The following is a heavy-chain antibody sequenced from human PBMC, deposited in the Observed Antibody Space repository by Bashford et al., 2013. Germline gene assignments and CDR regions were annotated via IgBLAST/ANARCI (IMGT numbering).Heavy chain of an antibody. CDR2: IRDKPNNYAT. D-gene: IGHD2-8*01. J-gene: IGHJ6*02. V-gene: IGHV3-73*01. Sequence: WVRQMPGKGLEWVGRIRDKPNNYATAYAASVTGRFTISRDDSKNTAYLQLNSLKTEDTAVYYCTRYSNMVYSFXDVWGQGTTVTVSS. CDR3: TRYSNMVYSFXDV.